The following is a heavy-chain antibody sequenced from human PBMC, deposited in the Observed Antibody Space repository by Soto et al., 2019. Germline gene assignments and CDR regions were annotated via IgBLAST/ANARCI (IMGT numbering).Heavy chain of an antibody. CDR2: ISGSGGST. D-gene: IGHD3-22*01. CDR1: GFTVSSYA. V-gene: IGHV3-23*01. Sequence: PGGSLRLSCAASGFTVSSYAMSWVRQAPGKGLEWVSAISGSGGSTYYADSVKGRFTISRDNSKNTLYLQMNSLRAEDTAVYYCAKDYYNSSGYYPLDYWGQGTLVTVSS. J-gene: IGHJ4*02. CDR3: AKDYYNSSGYYPLDY.